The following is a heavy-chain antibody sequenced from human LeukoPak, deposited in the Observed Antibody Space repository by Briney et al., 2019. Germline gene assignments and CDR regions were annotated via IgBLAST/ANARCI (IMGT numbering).Heavy chain of an antibody. Sequence: ASVKVSCKASGYSFTSYDINWVRQATGQGLEWMGWMNPNSGNTGSAQKFQGRVTMTRNTSISTAYMELSNLRSEDTAVYYCARDRSRGSYLYYMDVWGKGTTVTVSS. CDR3: ARDRSRGSYLYYMDV. CDR1: GYSFTSYD. V-gene: IGHV1-8*01. J-gene: IGHJ6*03. D-gene: IGHD1-26*01. CDR2: MNPNSGNT.